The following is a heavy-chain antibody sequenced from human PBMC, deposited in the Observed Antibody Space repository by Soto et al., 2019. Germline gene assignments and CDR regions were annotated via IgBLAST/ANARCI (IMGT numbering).Heavy chain of an antibody. Sequence: SETLSLTCTVTGGSISSYYWSWIRQPPGKGLEWIGYIYYSGSTNYNPSLKSRVTISVDTSKNPFSLKLSSVTAAETAVYYCARDGVRDISGYPTRYFQHWGKGTLLTVVS. CDR3: ARDGVRDISGYPTRYFQH. CDR1: GGSISSYY. CDR2: IYYSGST. V-gene: IGHV4-59*01. J-gene: IGHJ1*01. D-gene: IGHD3-22*01.